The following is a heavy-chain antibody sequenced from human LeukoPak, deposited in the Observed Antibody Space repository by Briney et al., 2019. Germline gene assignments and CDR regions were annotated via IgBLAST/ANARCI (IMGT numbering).Heavy chain of an antibody. CDR2: IYSDGST. Sequence: GGSLRLSCAASGFTVSSNYMSWVRQAPGKGLEWLSVIYSDGSTYYADSVKGRFTISRDNSKNTLYLQMNSLRAEDTAVYYCARGLYCYDSSGYLYFWGQGTLVTVSS. D-gene: IGHD3-22*01. J-gene: IGHJ4*02. CDR3: ARGLYCYDSSGYLYF. V-gene: IGHV3-53*01. CDR1: GFTVSSNY.